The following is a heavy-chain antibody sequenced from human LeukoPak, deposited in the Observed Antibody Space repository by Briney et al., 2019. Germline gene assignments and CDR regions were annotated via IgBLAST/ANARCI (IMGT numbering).Heavy chain of an antibody. Sequence: GGSLRLSCAASGFTFSSCDMHWVRQATGKGLEWVSAIGTAGDPYYPGSVKGRLTISRENAKNSLYLQMNSLRAGDTAVYYCARAKTAGAFDIWGQGTMVTVSS. J-gene: IGHJ3*02. CDR2: IGTAGDP. CDR1: GFTFSSCD. V-gene: IGHV3-13*05. CDR3: ARAKTAGAFDI.